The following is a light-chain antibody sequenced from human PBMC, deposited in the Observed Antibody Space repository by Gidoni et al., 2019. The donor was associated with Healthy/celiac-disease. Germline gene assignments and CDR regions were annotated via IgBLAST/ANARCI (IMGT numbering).Light chain of an antibody. Sequence: EIVLTQSPGTLSLSPGERATLSCRASQSVSSSYLAWYQQKPGQAPSLIIYGASIRATGIPDRFSGSGSGTDFTLPISRLEPEDFAVYYCQQYGSSPITFGQGTRLEIK. CDR1: QSVSSSY. J-gene: IGKJ5*01. CDR3: QQYGSSPIT. V-gene: IGKV3-20*01. CDR2: GAS.